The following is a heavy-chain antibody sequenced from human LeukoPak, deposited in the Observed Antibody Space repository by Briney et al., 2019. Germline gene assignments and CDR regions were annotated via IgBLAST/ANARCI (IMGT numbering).Heavy chain of an antibody. J-gene: IGHJ5*02. V-gene: IGHV4-61*02. CDR2: IYTSGST. Sequence: SETLSLTCTVSGGSISSGSYYWSWIRRPAGKGLEWIGRIYTSGSTNYNPSLKSRVTMSVDTSKNQFSLKLSSVTAADTAVYYCARGDSGSYWYWFDPWGQGTLVTVSS. CDR1: GGSISSGSYY. CDR3: ARGDSGSYWYWFDP. D-gene: IGHD1-26*01.